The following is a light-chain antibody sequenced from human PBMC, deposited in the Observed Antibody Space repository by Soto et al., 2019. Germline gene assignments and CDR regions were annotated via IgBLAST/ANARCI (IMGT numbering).Light chain of an antibody. J-gene: IGLJ1*01. CDR2: DVS. CDR1: SSDVGGFNY. Sequence: QSVLTQPASVXGSPGQSITISCTGTSSDVGGFNYVSWYQQYPGKAPKLIIYDVSNRPSGVSSRFSGSKSGNTASLIISGLQAEDEADYYCSSYTTNNSPHVFGAGTKVTVL. CDR3: SSYTTNNSPHV. V-gene: IGLV2-14*01.